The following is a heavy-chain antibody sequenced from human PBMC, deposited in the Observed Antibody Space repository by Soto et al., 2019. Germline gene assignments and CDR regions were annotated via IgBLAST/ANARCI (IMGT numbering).Heavy chain of an antibody. CDR3: VREENSGSYRSGDAFDI. J-gene: IGHJ3*02. Sequence: GGSLRLSCAASEFTFSIYSMNWVRQAPGKGLEWVSYISTSTNTKFYADSVKGRFTISRDNAKNSLYLQMNSLRDEDTAVYYCVREENSGSYRSGDAFDIWGQGTMVTVS. CDR1: EFTFSIYS. D-gene: IGHD1-26*01. CDR2: ISTSTNTK. V-gene: IGHV3-48*02.